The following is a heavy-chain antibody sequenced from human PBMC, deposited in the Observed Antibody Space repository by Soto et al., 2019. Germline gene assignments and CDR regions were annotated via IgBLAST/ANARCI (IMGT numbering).Heavy chain of an antibody. V-gene: IGHV3-30-3*01. CDR1: GFTFSSYA. J-gene: IGHJ4*02. CDR2: ISYDGSNK. CDR3: ARDHAGGVPIAVAGTRFDY. D-gene: IGHD6-19*01. Sequence: QVQLVESGGGVVQPGRSLRLSCAASGFTFSSYAMHWVRQAPGTGLEWVAVISYDGSNKYYADSVKGRFTISRDNSKNTLYRQMNSLRAEDTAVYYCARDHAGGVPIAVAGTRFDYWGQGTLVTVSS.